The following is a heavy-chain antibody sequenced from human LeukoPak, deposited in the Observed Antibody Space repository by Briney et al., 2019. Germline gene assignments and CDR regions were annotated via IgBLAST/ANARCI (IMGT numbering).Heavy chain of an antibody. J-gene: IGHJ5*02. Sequence: PGGSLRLSCAASAFTFSDYSMNWVRQAPGKGLEWISYIDTSSSTMYYADSVMGRFTISRDNAKNSLYLQMNSLRAEDTAVYYCARADIVVVVAAFDPWGQGTLVTVSS. D-gene: IGHD2-15*01. CDR2: IDTSSSTM. V-gene: IGHV3-48*01. CDR1: AFTFSDYS. CDR3: ARADIVVVVAAFDP.